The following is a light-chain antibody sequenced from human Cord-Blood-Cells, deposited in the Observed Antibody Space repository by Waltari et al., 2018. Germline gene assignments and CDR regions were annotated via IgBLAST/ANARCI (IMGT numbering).Light chain of an antibody. V-gene: IGLV3-25*03. CDR2: KDS. Sequence: SYELTQPPSVSVSPGQTARITCYGDALPKQYAYWYQQKPGQAPVLVISKDSERPSGITDRFSGSSSGTTVTLTIIGVQAEDEADYYCQSADSSGTYWVFGGGTKLTVL. J-gene: IGLJ3*02. CDR1: ALPKQY. CDR3: QSADSSGTYWV.